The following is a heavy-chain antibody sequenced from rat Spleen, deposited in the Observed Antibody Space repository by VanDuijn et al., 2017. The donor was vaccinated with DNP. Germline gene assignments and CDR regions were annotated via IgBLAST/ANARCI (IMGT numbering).Heavy chain of an antibody. V-gene: IGHV5-25*01. CDR3: ARHESRDSSFDY. Sequence: EVHLVESGGGLVQPGRSLKLSCAASGFSFSNYYMAWVRQAPKKGLEWVAGISTSGSRTYYPDSVKGRFTISRDNAKSTLYLQMDSLRSEDTATYYCARHESRDSSFDYWGQGVMVTVSS. D-gene: IGHD1-4*01. CDR2: ISTSGSRT. J-gene: IGHJ2*01. CDR1: GFSFSNYY.